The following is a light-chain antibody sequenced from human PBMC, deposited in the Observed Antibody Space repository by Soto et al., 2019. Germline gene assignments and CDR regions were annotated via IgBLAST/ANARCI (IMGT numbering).Light chain of an antibody. Sequence: IQNTQSPSFLSAYVGDRVSIPCWASQDIKHHLNWYQQKPGKAPKLLIFDSSNLHAGIPARFSGSGSGTEFAFTISGLQPDDSATYYCQRYNTYPLTFGGGTKV. J-gene: IGKJ4*01. CDR2: DSS. CDR1: QDIKHH. CDR3: QRYNTYPLT. V-gene: IGKV1-33*01.